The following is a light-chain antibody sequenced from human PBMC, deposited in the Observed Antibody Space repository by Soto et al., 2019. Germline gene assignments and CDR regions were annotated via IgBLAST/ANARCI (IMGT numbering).Light chain of an antibody. CDR3: QQYGSSPWT. V-gene: IGKV3-20*01. Sequence: IVLTQYPGTLSLFPGERAPLSCRASQSVSSSYLAWYQQKPGQAPRLLIYGASSRATGIPDRFSGSGSGTDFTLTISRLEPEDFAVYYCQQYGSSPWTFGQGTKVDI. CDR2: GAS. J-gene: IGKJ1*01. CDR1: QSVSSSY.